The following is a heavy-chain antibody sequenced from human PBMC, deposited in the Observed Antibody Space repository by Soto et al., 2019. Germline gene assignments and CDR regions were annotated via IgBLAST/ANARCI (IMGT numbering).Heavy chain of an antibody. CDR3: ARVEAPFGESLH. J-gene: IGHJ4*02. Sequence: QIPLAQSGGEVKRPGASVKVSCKTSGYTFSSYPVAWVRQAPGQGLEWLGWISPDDGNTEYEQKFQGRVFMTADTLTNTAYLELTSLKYDDTAVYYCARVEAPFGESLHWGQGTPVTVSA. CDR2: ISPDDGNT. D-gene: IGHD3-10*01. CDR1: GYTFSSYP. V-gene: IGHV1-18*01.